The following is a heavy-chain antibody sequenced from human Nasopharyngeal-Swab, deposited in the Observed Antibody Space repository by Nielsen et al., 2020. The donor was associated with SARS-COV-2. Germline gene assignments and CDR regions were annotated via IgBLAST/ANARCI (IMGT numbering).Heavy chain of an antibody. Sequence: PGKGLGWVSYISSTSSTIYSADSVKGRFTISRDNAKNSLYLQMNSLRDEDTAVYYCARDRWRLRFGELLGRYYYGMDVWGQGTTVTVSS. V-gene: IGHV3-48*02. CDR2: ISSTSSTI. J-gene: IGHJ6*02. D-gene: IGHD3-10*01. CDR3: ARDRWRLRFGELLGRYYYGMDV.